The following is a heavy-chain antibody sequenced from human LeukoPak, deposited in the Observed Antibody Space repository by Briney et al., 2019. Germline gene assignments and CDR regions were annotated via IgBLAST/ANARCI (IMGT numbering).Heavy chain of an antibody. J-gene: IGHJ4*02. D-gene: IGHD1-26*01. CDR2: ISSSSSYI. CDR1: GFTFSSYS. CDR3: ARGLVGATGPYYFDY. V-gene: IGHV3-21*01. Sequence: GGSLRRSCAASGFTFSSYSMNWVRQAPGKGLEWVSSISSSSSYIYYADSVKGRFTISRDNAKNSLYLQMNSLRAEDTAVYYCARGLVGATGPYYFDYWGQGTLVTVSS.